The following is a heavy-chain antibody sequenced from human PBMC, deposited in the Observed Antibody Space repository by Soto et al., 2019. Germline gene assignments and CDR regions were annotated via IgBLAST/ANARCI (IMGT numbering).Heavy chain of an antibody. Sequence: SETLSLTCTVSGGSISSGGYYCSWIRQHPGKGLEWIGYIYYSGSTYYNPSLKSRVTISIDTSKNQFSLKLSSVTAADTAVYYCARDGGFTKIVGGRDAFDIWGQGTMVTVSS. CDR1: GGSISSGGYY. CDR2: IYYSGST. CDR3: ARDGGFTKIVGGRDAFDI. J-gene: IGHJ3*02. D-gene: IGHD3-22*01. V-gene: IGHV4-31*03.